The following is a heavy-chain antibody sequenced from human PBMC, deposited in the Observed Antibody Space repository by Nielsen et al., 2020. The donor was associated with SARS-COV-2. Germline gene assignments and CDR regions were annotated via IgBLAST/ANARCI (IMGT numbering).Heavy chain of an antibody. Sequence: GESLKISCAASGFTFSTYGMHWVRQAPGKGLEWVAVIWYDGSNEYYADSVKGRFTISRDNYKNILYLQMNSLRAEDTAVYYCARWGMDVWGQGTTVTVSS. J-gene: IGHJ6*02. CDR1: GFTFSTYG. CDR3: ARWGMDV. V-gene: IGHV3-33*01. CDR2: IWYDGSNE.